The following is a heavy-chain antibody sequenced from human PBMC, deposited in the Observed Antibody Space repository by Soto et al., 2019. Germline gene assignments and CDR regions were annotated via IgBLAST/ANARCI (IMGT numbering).Heavy chain of an antibody. CDR2: IYYSGST. Sequence: SETLSLTCTVSGGSISSYYWSWIRQPPGKGLEWIGYIYYSGSTNYNPSLKSRVTISVDTSKNQFSLKLSSVTAADTAVYYCARGPGGIAVAGPSYGMDVWGQGTTVTVSS. V-gene: IGHV4-59*01. CDR3: ARGPGGIAVAGPSYGMDV. CDR1: GGSISSYY. J-gene: IGHJ6*02. D-gene: IGHD6-19*01.